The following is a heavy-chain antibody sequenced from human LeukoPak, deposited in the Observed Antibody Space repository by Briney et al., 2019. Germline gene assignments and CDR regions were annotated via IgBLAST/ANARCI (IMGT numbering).Heavy chain of an antibody. CDR3: AREVVSPVVPADIYNWFDP. CDR1: GGSISSGGYY. J-gene: IGHJ5*02. D-gene: IGHD2-2*01. V-gene: IGHV4-31*03. Sequence: SQTLSLTCTVSGGSISSGGYYWSWIRQHPGTGLEWIGYIYYSGSTYYNPSLKSRVTISVDTSKNQFSLKLSSVTAADTAVYYCAREVVSPVVPADIYNWFDPWGQGTLVTVSS. CDR2: IYYSGST.